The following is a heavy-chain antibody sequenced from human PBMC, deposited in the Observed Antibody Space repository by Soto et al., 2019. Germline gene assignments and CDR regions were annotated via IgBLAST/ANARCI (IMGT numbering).Heavy chain of an antibody. J-gene: IGHJ6*02. CDR2: IYSGGST. CDR3: ARDMVRGMDA. CDR1: GFTVSSNY. D-gene: IGHD3-10*01. Sequence: EVQLVESGGGLVQPGGSLRLSCAASGFTVSSNYMSWVRQAPGKGLEWVSEIYSGGSTYYADSVKGRFHISRDNYKNTLYLQRTRLRAEDTAVYYCARDMVRGMDAGGQGTTVTVSS. V-gene: IGHV3-66*01.